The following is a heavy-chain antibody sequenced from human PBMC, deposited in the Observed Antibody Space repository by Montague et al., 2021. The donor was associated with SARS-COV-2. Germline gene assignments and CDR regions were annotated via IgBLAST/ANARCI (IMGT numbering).Heavy chain of an antibody. CDR2: VSASGST. J-gene: IGHJ4*02. V-gene: IGHV4-4*07. CDR3: ARDVVAAPGTFDY. D-gene: IGHD6-13*01. Sequence: SETLSLTCTVSDDSISYFYWSWIRQPAGKGLEWIGRVSASGSTNXNPSLNSRVTMSVDTSKKQFSLRLSPVTAADTAVYYCARDVVAAPGTFDYWGQGTLVTVSS. CDR1: DDSISYFY.